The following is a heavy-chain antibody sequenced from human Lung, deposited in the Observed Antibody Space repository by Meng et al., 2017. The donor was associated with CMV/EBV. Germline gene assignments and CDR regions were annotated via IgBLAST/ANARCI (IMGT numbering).Heavy chain of an antibody. D-gene: IGHD3-22*01. Sequence: QITLKESGPTLVKPTQTLTLTCTFSGFSLSTSGVGVGWFRQPPGKALEWLALIYWDGDKRYSPSLENRLVITKDTSRNLVVLAMTNMDPVDTATYYCARQSYYDDSGYYFDYWGQGTLVTVSA. CDR1: GFSLSTSGVG. CDR2: IYWDGDK. J-gene: IGHJ4*02. V-gene: IGHV2-5*02. CDR3: ARQSYYDDSGYYFDY.